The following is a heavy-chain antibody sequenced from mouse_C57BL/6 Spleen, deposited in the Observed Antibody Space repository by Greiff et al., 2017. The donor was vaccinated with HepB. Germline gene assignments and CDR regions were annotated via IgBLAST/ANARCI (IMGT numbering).Heavy chain of an antibody. J-gene: IGHJ2*01. Sequence: VQRVESGPGLVAPSQSLSITCTVSGFSLTSYAISWVRQPPGKGLEWLGVIWTGGGTNYNSALKSRLSISKDNSKSQVFLKMNSLQTDDTARYYCARTHYGSSYYFVYWGQGTTLTVSS. CDR2: IWTGGGT. CDR1: GFSLTSYA. D-gene: IGHD1-1*01. CDR3: ARTHYGSSYYFVY. V-gene: IGHV2-9-1*01.